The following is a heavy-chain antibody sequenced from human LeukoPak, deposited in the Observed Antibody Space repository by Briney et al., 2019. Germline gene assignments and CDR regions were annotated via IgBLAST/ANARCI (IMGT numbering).Heavy chain of an antibody. CDR1: GFTFSSLS. J-gene: IGHJ4*02. V-gene: IGHV3-30*04. CDR2: VSFDVNNK. D-gene: IGHD2-2*01. Sequence: GQSLRLSCAASGFTFSSLSMHWVRQAPGKGLEWVALVSFDVNNKYYADSVKGRFTISRDNSKNTLYLQMNSLRAEDTAVYYCAKDALRYCSSTSCFHYFDYWGQGTLVTVSS. CDR3: AKDALRYCSSTSCFHYFDY.